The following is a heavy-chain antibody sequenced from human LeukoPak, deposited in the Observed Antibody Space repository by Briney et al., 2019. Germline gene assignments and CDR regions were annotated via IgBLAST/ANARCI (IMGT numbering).Heavy chain of an antibody. CDR2: ISGSGGST. Sequence: PGGSLRLSCAASGFTFSSYAMSWVRQAPGKGLEWVSAISGSGGSTYYADSVKGRFTISRDNSKNTLYLQMSSLRAEDTAVYYCVKDTAPSLYGSGSYPFDYWGQGTLVTVSP. CDR3: VKDTAPSLYGSGSYPFDY. CDR1: GFTFSSYA. V-gene: IGHV3-23*01. D-gene: IGHD3-10*01. J-gene: IGHJ4*02.